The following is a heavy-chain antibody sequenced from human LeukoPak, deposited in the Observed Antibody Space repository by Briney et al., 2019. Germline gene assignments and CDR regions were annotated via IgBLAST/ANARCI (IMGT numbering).Heavy chain of an antibody. V-gene: IGHV3-7*01. J-gene: IGHJ4*02. CDR1: GFTFSNYW. CDR2: IGQDGRET. CDR3: ARDLSATWYSLGY. D-gene: IGHD2-21*02. Sequence: GGSLRLSCVVSGFTFSNYWMDWVRQAPGKGLEWVAFIGQDGRETNYAGSVKGRFTISRDNAKNSLYLQMNNLRVEDTAVYYCARDLSATWYSLGYWGQGTLVTVSS.